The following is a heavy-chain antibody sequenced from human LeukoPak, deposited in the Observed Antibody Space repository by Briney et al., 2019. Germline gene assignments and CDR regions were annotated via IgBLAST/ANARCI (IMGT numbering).Heavy chain of an antibody. D-gene: IGHD3-9*01. V-gene: IGHV4-59*01. J-gene: IGHJ5*02. Sequence: SETLSLTCTVSGGSISSYYWSWIRQPPGKGLEWIGYIYYSGSTNYNPSLKSRFTISVDTSKNQFSLKLTSVTAADTAVYYCARVSGYDILTGYPNWFDPWGQGTLVTVSS. CDR1: GGSISSYY. CDR3: ARVSGYDILTGYPNWFDP. CDR2: IYYSGST.